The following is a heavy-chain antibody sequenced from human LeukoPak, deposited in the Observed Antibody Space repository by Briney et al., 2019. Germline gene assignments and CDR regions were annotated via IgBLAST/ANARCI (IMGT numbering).Heavy chain of an antibody. Sequence: TGGSLRLSCVAAGRSFGNYWMDWVRQARGEGLEWVGDIKQDGSEKYYVDSGKGRFTISRDNAKHSLYLDMNSLRVEDTAIYYCTRDFDPWGQGTLVTVSS. CDR1: GRSFGNYW. CDR2: IKQDGSEK. CDR3: TRDFDP. V-gene: IGHV3-7*01. J-gene: IGHJ5*02.